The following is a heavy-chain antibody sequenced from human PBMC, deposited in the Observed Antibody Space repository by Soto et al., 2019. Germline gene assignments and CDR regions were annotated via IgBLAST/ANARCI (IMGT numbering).Heavy chain of an antibody. J-gene: IGHJ4*02. CDR2: IYYSGST. CDR3: ARHKYYYDSSGYSRFDY. CDR1: GGSISSSSYY. Sequence: PSETLSLTCTVSGGSISSSSYYWGWIRQPPGKGLEWIGSIYYSGSTYYNPSLKSRVTISVDTSKNQFSLKLSSVAAADTAVYYCARHKYYYDSSGYSRFDYWGQGTLVTVS. V-gene: IGHV4-39*01. D-gene: IGHD3-22*01.